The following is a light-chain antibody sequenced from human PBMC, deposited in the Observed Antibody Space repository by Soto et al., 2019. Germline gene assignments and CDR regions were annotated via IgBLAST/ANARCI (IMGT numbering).Light chain of an antibody. V-gene: IGLV1-44*01. CDR2: SNN. CDR1: SSNIGSNS. Sequence: QSVLTQPPSASGTPGQRVTISCSGGSSNIGSNSVNWYQQLPGTAPKLLIYSNNQRPSGVPDRFSGSKSGTSASLAISGRQSEDEADYYCATWDDSLNALVFGGGTKLTVL. J-gene: IGLJ3*02. CDR3: ATWDDSLNALV.